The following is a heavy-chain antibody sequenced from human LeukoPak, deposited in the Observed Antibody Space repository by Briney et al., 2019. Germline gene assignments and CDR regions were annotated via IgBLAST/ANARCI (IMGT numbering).Heavy chain of an antibody. CDR2: IIPIFGTA. CDR1: GGTFSSYA. D-gene: IGHD3-16*01. J-gene: IGHJ4*02. Sequence: GASVKVSCKASGGTFSSYAISWVRQAPGQGLEWMGGIIPIFGTANYAQKFQGRVTITTDESTSTAYMELSSLRAEDTALYYCAKGQELDYDYVWGSSTLLLGYFDYWGQGTLVTVPS. CDR3: AKGQELDYDYVWGSSTLLLGYFDY. V-gene: IGHV1-69*05.